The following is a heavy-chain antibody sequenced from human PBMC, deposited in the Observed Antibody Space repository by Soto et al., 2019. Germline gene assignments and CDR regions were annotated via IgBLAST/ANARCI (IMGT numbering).Heavy chain of an antibody. CDR2: ISAYNGNT. D-gene: IGHD6-19*01. V-gene: IGHV1-18*01. Sequence: QVQLVQSGAEVKKPGASVKVSCKASGYTFTSYGISWVRQAPGQGLEWMGWISAYNGNTNYSQKLQGRVTMTTDTSTSTAYMELRSLRSDDTAVYYCARSNGGSGWYVGAWGYFQHWGQGTLVTVSS. J-gene: IGHJ1*01. CDR1: GYTFTSYG. CDR3: ARSNGGSGWYVGAWGYFQH.